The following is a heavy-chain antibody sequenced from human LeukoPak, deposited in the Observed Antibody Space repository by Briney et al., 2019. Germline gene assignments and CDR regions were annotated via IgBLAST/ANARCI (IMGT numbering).Heavy chain of an antibody. Sequence: PSETLSLTCAVYGGSFSGYYWTWIRQPPGKGLEWIGEINHSGSTNYNPSLKSRVTISVDTSKNQFSLKLSSVTAADTAVYYCARGPPLNPNDFDSCGYYYFDIWGQGTLVTVSS. CDR3: ARGPPLNPNDFDSCGYYYFDI. D-gene: IGHD3-22*01. V-gene: IGHV4-34*01. CDR2: INHSGST. CDR1: GGSFSGYY. J-gene: IGHJ4*02.